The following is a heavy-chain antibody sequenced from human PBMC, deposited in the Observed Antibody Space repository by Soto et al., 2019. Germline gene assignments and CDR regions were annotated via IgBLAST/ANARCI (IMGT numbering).Heavy chain of an antibody. CDR2: IYYSGST. CDR3: ASIAVAGTADY. J-gene: IGHJ4*02. CDR1: GGSISSYY. Sequence: PSETLSLTCTVSGGSISSYYWSWIRRPPGKGLEWIGYIYYSGSTNYNPSLKSRVTISVDTSKNQFSLKLSSVTAADTAVYYCASIAVAGTADYWGQGTLVTVSS. D-gene: IGHD6-19*01. V-gene: IGHV4-59*01.